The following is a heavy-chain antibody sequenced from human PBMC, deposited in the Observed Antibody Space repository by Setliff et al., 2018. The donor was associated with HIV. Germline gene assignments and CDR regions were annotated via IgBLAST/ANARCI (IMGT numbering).Heavy chain of an antibody. D-gene: IGHD5-12*01. CDR3: ARGYSSGYDASGY. V-gene: IGHV4-34*01. Sequence: ASETLSLTCAVYGGSFNDYYWSWIRQPPGKGLEWIGEIIHSGSINYNPSLKSRVTISVDTYNNQFSLNMNSVNAADTAVYYCARGYSSGYDASGYWGQGTLVTVSS. CDR1: GGSFNDYY. J-gene: IGHJ4*02. CDR2: IIHSGSI.